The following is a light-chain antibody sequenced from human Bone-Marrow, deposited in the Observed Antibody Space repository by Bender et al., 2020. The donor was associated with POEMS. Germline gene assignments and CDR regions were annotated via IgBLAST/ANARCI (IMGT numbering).Light chain of an antibody. J-gene: IGLJ1*01. CDR3: SSYAGVNTYV. Sequence: QSALTQPHPVSGSPGQLVTISCTGTSNDVGEYDYVSWYQLFPGKAPKVIIYDVTKRPSGVPDRFSGSKSGSTASLTISGLQAEDEADYYCSSYAGVNTYVFGGGTQVTVL. V-gene: IGLV2-11*01. CDR1: SNDVGEYDY. CDR2: DVT.